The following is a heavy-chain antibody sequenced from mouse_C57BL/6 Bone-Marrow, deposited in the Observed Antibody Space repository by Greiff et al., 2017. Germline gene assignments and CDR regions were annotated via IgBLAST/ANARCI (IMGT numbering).Heavy chain of an antibody. D-gene: IGHD1-1*01. J-gene: IGHJ4*01. CDR3: TLLLEDY. Sequence: QVQLQQSGAELMKPGASVKLSCKATGYTFTGYWIEWVKQRPGHGLEWIGEILPGSGSTNYNEKFKGKATITADTSSNTAYLQLSSLTSEDTAVYYCTLLLEDYWGQGTSVTVSS. CDR2: ILPGSGST. V-gene: IGHV1-9*01. CDR1: GYTFTGYW.